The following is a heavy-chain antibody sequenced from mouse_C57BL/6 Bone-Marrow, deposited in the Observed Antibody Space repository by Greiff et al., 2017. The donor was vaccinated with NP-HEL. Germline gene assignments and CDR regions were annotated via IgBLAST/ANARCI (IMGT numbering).Heavy chain of an antibody. V-gene: IGHV1-59*01. Sequence: QVQLQQPGAELVRPGTSVKLSCKASGYTFTSYWMHWVKQRPGQGLEWIGVIDPSDSYTNYNQKFKGKATLTVDTSSSTAYMQLSSLTSEASAVYYCHWYFDVWDRGTTVPVSS. CDR3: HWYFDV. CDR1: GYTFTSYW. J-gene: IGHJ1*03. CDR2: IDPSDSYT.